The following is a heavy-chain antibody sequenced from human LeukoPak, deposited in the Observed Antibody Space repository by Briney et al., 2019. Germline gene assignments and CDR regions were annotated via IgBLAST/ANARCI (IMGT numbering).Heavy chain of an antibody. V-gene: IGHV1-46*01. D-gene: IGHD5-24*01. J-gene: IGHJ3*02. CDR1: LYTFINSY. Sequence: GASLKDSPMPPLYTFINSYIYWVRPAPRQVGERMGLTNTDRGNTNYAQNFQGKVTLTRDTSTSTVYMELSSLRSEDTGIYYCARIRDGCNEAYDIWGQGTVVTVPS. CDR2: TNTDRGNT. CDR3: ARIRDGCNEAYDI.